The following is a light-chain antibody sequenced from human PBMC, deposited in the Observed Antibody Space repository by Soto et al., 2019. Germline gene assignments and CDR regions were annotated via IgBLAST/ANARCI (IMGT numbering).Light chain of an antibody. V-gene: IGLV1-44*01. CDR3: AAWDDSLNGWV. CDR2: RDD. CDR1: SSNIGSNS. Sequence: QSVLPQPPSTSGTPGQRVTVSCSGSSSNIGSNSVNWFQQLPGTAPKLLIYRDDQRPSGVPDRSSGSKSGTSASLAISGLQSEDEADYYCAAWDDSLNGWVFGGGTKLTVL. J-gene: IGLJ3*02.